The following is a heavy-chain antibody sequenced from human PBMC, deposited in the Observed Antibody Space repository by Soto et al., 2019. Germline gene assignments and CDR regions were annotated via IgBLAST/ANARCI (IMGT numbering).Heavy chain of an antibody. V-gene: IGHV1-69*18. CDR2: HIPMFGST. D-gene: IGHD1-1*01. Sequence: QVHLVQSGAEVRQPGSSVRVSCKASGGTFSGAGVSWVRQAPGQGLEWMGNHIPMFGSTNYAEKFQGRLTISAGAPATTAYMDLSSLRSDDTAVYYCARGDGFNYYFDYWGQGALVTVSS. CDR1: GGTFSGAG. J-gene: IGHJ4*02. CDR3: ARGDGFNYYFDY.